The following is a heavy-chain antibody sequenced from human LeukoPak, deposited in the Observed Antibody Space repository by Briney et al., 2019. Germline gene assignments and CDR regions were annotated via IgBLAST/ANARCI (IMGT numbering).Heavy chain of an antibody. CDR3: TRENTAMVKFGDY. Sequence: GGSRRLSCTASGFTFGDYAMSWVRQAPGKGLEWVGFIRSKAYGGTTEYAASVKGRFTISRDDSKSIAYLQMNSLKTEDTAVYYCTRENTAMVKFGDYWGQGTLVTVSS. J-gene: IGHJ4*02. CDR1: GFTFGDYA. V-gene: IGHV3-49*04. CDR2: IRSKAYGGTT. D-gene: IGHD5-18*01.